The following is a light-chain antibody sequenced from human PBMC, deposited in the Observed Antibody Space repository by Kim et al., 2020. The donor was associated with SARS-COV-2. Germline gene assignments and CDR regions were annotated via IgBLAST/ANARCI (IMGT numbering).Light chain of an antibody. CDR1: QSVLYSSNNKNY. CDR3: QQYYSTPYT. CDR2: WAS. Sequence: RATINCNSSQSVLYSSNNKNYLAWYKQKPGQPPKLLIYWASTRESGVPDRFSGSGSGTDFTLTISSLQAEDVAVYYCQQYYSTPYTFGQGTKLEI. V-gene: IGKV4-1*01. J-gene: IGKJ2*01.